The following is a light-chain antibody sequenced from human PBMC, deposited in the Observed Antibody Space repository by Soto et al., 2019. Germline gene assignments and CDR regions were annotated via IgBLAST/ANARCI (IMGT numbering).Light chain of an antibody. J-gene: IGKJ5*01. V-gene: IGKV3-11*01. CDR2: DAP. Sequence: EIVLTQSPATLSLSPGEGATLSCRASQSVGSLLAWYQQKPGQAPRLVIYDAPNRATGIPARFSGSGSGTDFTLTISSLEPEDFAVYYCQQRSNWPITFGHGTRLEIK. CDR3: QQRSNWPIT. CDR1: QSVGSL.